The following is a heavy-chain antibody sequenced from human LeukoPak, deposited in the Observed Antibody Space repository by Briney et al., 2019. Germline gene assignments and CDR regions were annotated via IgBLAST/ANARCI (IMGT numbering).Heavy chain of an antibody. D-gene: IGHD6-13*01. V-gene: IGHV4-59*01. CDR2: MYYTGSS. Sequence: SGTLSLTCTVSGGSSSGYYWSWIRQPPGKGLEWIGYMYYTGSSNYSPSLKSRVTISVDTSKNQFSLKLTSVTAADTAVYYCARSDKQQLVPFDYWGQGTLVTVSS. CDR1: GGSSSGYY. CDR3: ARSDKQQLVPFDY. J-gene: IGHJ4*02.